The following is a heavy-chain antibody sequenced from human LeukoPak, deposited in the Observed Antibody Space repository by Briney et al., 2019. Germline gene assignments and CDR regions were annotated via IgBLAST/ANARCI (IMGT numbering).Heavy chain of an antibody. CDR2: ISTSGESA. D-gene: IGHD3-22*01. V-gene: IGHV3-23*01. CDR3: AKDRGSGYHYFDY. CDR1: GFTFSSYA. Sequence: QSGGSLRLSCPVSGFTFSSYAMSWVRQAPGRGLEWVSVISTSGESAYYADSVKGRFTISRDNSKNTLYLQMNSLRAEDTAVYYCAKDRGSGYHYFDYWGQGTLVTVSS. J-gene: IGHJ4*02.